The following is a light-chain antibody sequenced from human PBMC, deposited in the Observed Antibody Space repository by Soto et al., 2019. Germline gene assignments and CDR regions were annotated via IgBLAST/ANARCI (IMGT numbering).Light chain of an antibody. CDR1: QSIRHSY. CDR3: QQYSSSPAT. CDR2: AAS. V-gene: IGKV3-20*01. Sequence: EIVLPQSPATLSVSPGESATLTCRASQSIRHSYLAWYQQKPGKAPRLLIYAASSRATGIPYRFSGSGSGTDFTLTINSLEPEDFAVYYCQQYSSSPATVGQGTKVDIK. J-gene: IGKJ1*01.